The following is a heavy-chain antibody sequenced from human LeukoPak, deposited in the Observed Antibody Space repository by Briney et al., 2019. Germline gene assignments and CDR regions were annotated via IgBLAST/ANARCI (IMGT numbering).Heavy chain of an antibody. CDR2: INSDGSGT. Sequence: GGSLRLSCAASGFTFSNYWMHWVRQVPGKGLVWISPINSDGSGTKYADSVKGRFTISRDNAKNSLYLQMNSLRAEDTAIYYCTRVGYIDEGIDYWGQGTLVTVSS. CDR1: GFTFSNYW. V-gene: IGHV3-74*03. D-gene: IGHD5-24*01. CDR3: TRVGYIDEGIDY. J-gene: IGHJ4*02.